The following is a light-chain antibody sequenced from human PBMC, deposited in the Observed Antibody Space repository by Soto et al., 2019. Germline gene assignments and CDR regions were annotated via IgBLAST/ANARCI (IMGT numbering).Light chain of an antibody. J-gene: IGKJ3*01. Sequence: ESVLTQSPGTLSMSPGERATLSCRASQSVSSSYSAWYQQKPGQAPRLLIYGASRRATGIPDRFSGSGSGTDFTLTISRLEPEDFAVYYCQQYGSSPFTFGPGTKVDT. V-gene: IGKV3-20*01. CDR3: QQYGSSPFT. CDR2: GAS. CDR1: QSVSSSY.